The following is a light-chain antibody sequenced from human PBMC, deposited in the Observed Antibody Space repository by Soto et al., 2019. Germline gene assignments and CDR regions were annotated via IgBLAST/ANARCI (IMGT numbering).Light chain of an antibody. CDR1: SSNIGSNT. CDR2: SNN. Sequence: QSVLTQPPSASGTAGQRVTSSCSGSSSNIGSNTVNWYQQLPGTAPKLLIYSNNQRPSGVPDRFSGSKSGTSASLAISGLQSEDEADYYCAAWDDSLNGEVFGTGTKGTVL. CDR3: AAWDDSLNGEV. V-gene: IGLV1-44*01. J-gene: IGLJ1*01.